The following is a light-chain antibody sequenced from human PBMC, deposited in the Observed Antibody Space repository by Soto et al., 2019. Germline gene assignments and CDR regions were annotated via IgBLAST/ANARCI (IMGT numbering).Light chain of an antibody. CDR2: AAS. J-gene: IGKJ1*01. Sequence: DIQMTQSPSSLSASLGDRVTITCRASQGIGNYLAWYQLQPGKVPKLLIYAASTLQSGVPSRFSGSGSGTYFTLTISSLQAEDVATYFCQKYNSAPRTFGQGTKVEI. CDR1: QGIGNY. V-gene: IGKV1-27*01. CDR3: QKYNSAPRT.